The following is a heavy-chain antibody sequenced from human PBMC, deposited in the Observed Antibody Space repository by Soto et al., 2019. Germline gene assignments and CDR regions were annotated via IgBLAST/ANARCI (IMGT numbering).Heavy chain of an antibody. CDR1: GGTSSSYA. Sequence: QVQLVQSGAEVKKPGSSVKVSCKASGGTSSSYAISWVRQAPGQGLEWMGGIIPIFGTANYAQKFQGRVTITADESTSTADMELSSLRSEDTAVYYCARENPGGATGGGAFDIWGQGTMVTVSS. CDR3: ARENPGGATGGGAFDI. D-gene: IGHD1-26*01. V-gene: IGHV1-69*12. J-gene: IGHJ3*02. CDR2: IIPIFGTA.